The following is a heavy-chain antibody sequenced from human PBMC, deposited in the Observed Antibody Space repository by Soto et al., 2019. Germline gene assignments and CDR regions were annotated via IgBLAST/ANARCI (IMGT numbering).Heavy chain of an antibody. Sequence: SVKVSCKASGGTFSSYAISWVRQAPGQGLEWMGGIIPIFGTANYAQKFQGRVTITADESTSTAYMELSSLISEDTAVYYCARSSAYDFWSGPNFDYWGQGTLVTVSS. V-gene: IGHV1-69*13. J-gene: IGHJ4*02. CDR3: ARSSAYDFWSGPNFDY. D-gene: IGHD3-3*01. CDR2: IIPIFGTA. CDR1: GGTFSSYA.